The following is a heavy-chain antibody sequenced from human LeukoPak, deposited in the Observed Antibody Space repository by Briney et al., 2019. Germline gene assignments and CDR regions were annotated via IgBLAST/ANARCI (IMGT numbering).Heavy chain of an antibody. Sequence: ESGPTLVNPTQTLTLTCTFSGFSLSTSGMCVSWIRQPPGKALEWLARIDWDDDKYYSTSLKTRLTISKDTSKNQVVLTMTNMDPVDTATYYRARSRIAAAGNWFDPWGQGTLVTVSS. CDR2: IDWDDDK. D-gene: IGHD6-13*01. CDR3: ARSRIAAAGNWFDP. V-gene: IGHV2-70*11. J-gene: IGHJ5*02. CDR1: GFSLSTSGMC.